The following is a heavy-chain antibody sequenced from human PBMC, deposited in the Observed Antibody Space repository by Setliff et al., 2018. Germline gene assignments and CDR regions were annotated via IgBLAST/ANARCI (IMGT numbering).Heavy chain of an antibody. D-gene: IGHD3-10*01. CDR3: ARHKSNGSGSYPSLYMDV. CDR2: INHSGST. J-gene: IGHJ6*03. CDR1: GEFFSGHY. V-gene: IGHV4-34*01. Sequence: LSLTCAVYGEFFSGHYWSWIRQPPGKGLEWIGEINHSGSTNYNPSLKSRVTISVDTSKNQFSLKLSSVAAADTAVYYCARHKSNGSGSYPSLYMDVWGKGIMVTVSS.